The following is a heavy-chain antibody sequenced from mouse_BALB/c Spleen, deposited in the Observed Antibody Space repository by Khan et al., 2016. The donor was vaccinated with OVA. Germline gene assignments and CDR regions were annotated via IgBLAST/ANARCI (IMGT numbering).Heavy chain of an antibody. CDR1: GYTFSSYW. Sequence: QVRLQQSGAELMKPGASVKISCKATGYTFSSYWIEWVKQRPGHGLEWIGEILPGSSSTNYNEKFKGKATFTADTSSNTAYMQLSSLTSEDSAVYCCARYGNHWYIDVWGAGTTVTVSS. V-gene: IGHV1-9*01. CDR2: ILPGSSST. CDR3: ARYGNHWYIDV. J-gene: IGHJ1*01. D-gene: IGHD2-1*01.